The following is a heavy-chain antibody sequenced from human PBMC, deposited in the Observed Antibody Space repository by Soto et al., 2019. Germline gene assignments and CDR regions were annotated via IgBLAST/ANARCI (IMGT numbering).Heavy chain of an antibody. V-gene: IGHV4-34*01. J-gene: IGHJ4*02. D-gene: IGHD3-16*02. CDR2: IKHSGST. Sequence: SETLSLTCAVYGGSFSGYYWSWIRQPPGKGLEWIGEIKHSGSTNYNPALKTRVTISVDTSKNQFSLKLSSVTAADTAVYYCARVREYDYIWGSYRSNDYWGQGTLVTVSS. CDR3: ARVREYDYIWGSYRSNDY. CDR1: GGSFSGYY.